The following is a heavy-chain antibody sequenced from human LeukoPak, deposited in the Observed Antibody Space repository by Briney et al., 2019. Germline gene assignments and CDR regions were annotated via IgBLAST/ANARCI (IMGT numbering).Heavy chain of an antibody. Sequence: GGSLRLSCAASGFTLRHLPLHWPRPAPGKGLEWVAAISYDASNKYYAVSVRDRFTIHRDNPRNTLSLQMISLRADDTAVYYWSRGTTDIVAEISDAFDIWGQGTVVT. CDR3: SRGTTDIVAEISDAFDI. CDR1: GFTLRHLP. V-gene: IGHV3-30-3*01. D-gene: IGHD5-12*01. CDR2: ISYDASNK. J-gene: IGHJ3*02.